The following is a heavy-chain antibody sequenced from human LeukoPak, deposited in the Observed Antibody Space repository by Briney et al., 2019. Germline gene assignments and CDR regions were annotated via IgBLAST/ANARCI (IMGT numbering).Heavy chain of an antibody. J-gene: IGHJ4*02. V-gene: IGHV3-30*02. CDR1: GFTFSSYG. D-gene: IGHD6-13*01. CDR2: IRYDGSNK. Sequence: GGSLRPSCAASGFTFSSYGMHWVRQAPGKGLEWVAFIRYDGSNKYYADSVKGRFTISRDNSKNTLYLQMNSLRAEDTAVYYCATSIAAAGTKLGDFDYWGQGTLVTVSS. CDR3: ATSIAAAGTKLGDFDY.